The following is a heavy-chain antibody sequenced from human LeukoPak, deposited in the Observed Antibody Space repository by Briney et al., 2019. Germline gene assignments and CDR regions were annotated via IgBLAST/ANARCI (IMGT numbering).Heavy chain of an antibody. CDR2: INPNSGGT. J-gene: IGHJ4*02. Sequence: ASVKVSCKASGYTFTGYYMHWVRQAPGQGLEWMGWINPNSGGTNYAQKFQGRVTMTRDTSISTAYMELSRLRSEDTAVYYCARIGYYYDSSGYYDFWGQGTLVTVSS. CDR3: ARIGYYYDSSGYYDF. D-gene: IGHD3-22*01. V-gene: IGHV1-2*02. CDR1: GYTFTGYY.